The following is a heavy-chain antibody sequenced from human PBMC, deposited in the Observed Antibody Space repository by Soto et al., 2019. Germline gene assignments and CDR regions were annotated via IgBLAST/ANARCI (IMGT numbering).Heavy chain of an antibody. J-gene: IGHJ6*02. Sequence: GESRKISCKGSGYSFTSYCIGWGRHMPDKGLEWMGIIYPGDSDTRYSPSFQGQVTISADKSISTAYLQLSSLTASDTPLYHCGRRGRLQAAADPYSHHGMDVWGQATTATVSS. CDR3: GRRGRLQAAADPYSHHGMDV. D-gene: IGHD6-13*01. CDR2: IYPGDSDT. CDR1: GYSFTSYC. V-gene: IGHV5-51*01.